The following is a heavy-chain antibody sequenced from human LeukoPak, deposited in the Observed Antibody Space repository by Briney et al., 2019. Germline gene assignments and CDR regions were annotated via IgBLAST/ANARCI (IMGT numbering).Heavy chain of an antibody. Sequence: ASVKVSCKASGYTFTGYYTHWVRQAPGQGLEWMGRINPNSGGTNYAQKFQGRVTMTRDTSISTAYMELSRLRSDDTAVYYCARYYYDSSGYYKSYYFDYWGQGTLVTVSS. CDR2: INPNSGGT. CDR1: GYTFTGYY. J-gene: IGHJ4*02. CDR3: ARYYYDSSGYYKSYYFDY. D-gene: IGHD3-22*01. V-gene: IGHV1-2*06.